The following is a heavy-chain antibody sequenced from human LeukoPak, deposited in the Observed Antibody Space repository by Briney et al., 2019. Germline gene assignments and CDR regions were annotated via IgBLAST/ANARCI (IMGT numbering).Heavy chain of an antibody. D-gene: IGHD5-24*01. J-gene: IGHJ4*02. CDR2: IYYSGST. CDR1: GGSISSYY. V-gene: IGHV4-59*01. Sequence: PSETLSLACTVSGGSISSYYWSWIRRPPGKGLEWIGYIYYSGSTNYNPSLKSRVTISVDTSKNQFSLKLSSVTAADTAVYYCARQEMATTYYFDYWGQGTLVTVSS. CDR3: ARQEMATTYYFDY.